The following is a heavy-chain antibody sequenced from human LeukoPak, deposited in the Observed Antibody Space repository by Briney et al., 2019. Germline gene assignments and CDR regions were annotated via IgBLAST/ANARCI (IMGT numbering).Heavy chain of an antibody. CDR2: IYYSGST. CDR3: AREVTMVRGVIIHAFDY. D-gene: IGHD3-10*01. CDR1: GGSISSGGYY. J-gene: IGHJ4*02. V-gene: IGHV4-31*03. Sequence: SQTLSLTCTVSGGSISSGGYYWSWIRQHPGKGLEWIGYIYYSGSTYYNPSLKSRVTISVDTSKNQFSLKLSSVTAADTAVYYCAREVTMVRGVIIHAFDYWGQGTLVTVSS.